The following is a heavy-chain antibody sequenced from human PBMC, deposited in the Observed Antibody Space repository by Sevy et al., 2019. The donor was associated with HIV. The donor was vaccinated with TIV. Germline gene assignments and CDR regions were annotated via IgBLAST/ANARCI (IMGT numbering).Heavy chain of an antibody. CDR3: AKGGGGHYDPDEIGYYFYYYNMDV. CDR2: ISGSGTRT. J-gene: IGHJ6*03. V-gene: IGHV3-23*01. D-gene: IGHD3-22*01. Sequence: GGSLRLSCAVSGFSFDSYGMTWVRQAPGKGLEWVSGISGSGTRTYYADSVKGRFSIPRDNSKNRLYLQMNSLRSEDMDISYLAKGGGGHYDPDEIGYYFYYYNMDVWGKGTTVTVSS. CDR1: GFSFDSYG.